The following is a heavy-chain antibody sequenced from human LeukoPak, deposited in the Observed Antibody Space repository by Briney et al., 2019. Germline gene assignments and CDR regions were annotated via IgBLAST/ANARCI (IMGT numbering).Heavy chain of an antibody. J-gene: IGHJ5*02. D-gene: IGHD2-15*01. CDR3: AREFYCSGGTCSFDP. Sequence: PGGSLRLSCAASGFTFDDYGMSWVRQAPGKGLECVSGINWNGDSTTYADSVKGRFTISRDNTKDSLYLQMNSLRTEDTALYYCAREFYCSGGTCSFDPWGQGTLVTVSS. CDR2: INWNGDST. CDR1: GFTFDDYG. V-gene: IGHV3-20*04.